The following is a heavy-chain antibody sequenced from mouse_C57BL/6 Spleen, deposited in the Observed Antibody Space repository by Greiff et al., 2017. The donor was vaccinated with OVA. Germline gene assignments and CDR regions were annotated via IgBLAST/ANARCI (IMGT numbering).Heavy chain of an antibody. D-gene: IGHD1-1*01. CDR3: ARGTTVDYYFDY. V-gene: IGHV1-19*01. CDR1: GYTFTDYY. Sequence: EVQLQQSGPVLVKPGASVKMSCKASGYTFTDYYMNWVKQSHGKSLEWIGVINPYNGGTSYNQKFKGKATLTVDKSSSTAYMELNSLTSEDSAVYYCARGTTVDYYFDYWGQGTTLTVSS. J-gene: IGHJ2*01. CDR2: INPYNGGT.